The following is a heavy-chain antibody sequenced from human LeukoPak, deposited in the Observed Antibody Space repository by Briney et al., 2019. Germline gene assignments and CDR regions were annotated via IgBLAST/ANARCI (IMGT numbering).Heavy chain of an antibody. CDR1: GYTFTGYY. D-gene: IGHD3-10*01. V-gene: IGHV1-2*02. Sequence: ASVKVSCKGSGYTFTGYYVHWVRQAPGQGLEWMGWINPNNYDTKYAQKFQGGVTMTRDTSISTVYMELSSLRSDDTAVYYCARDRPSRSSGTFDYWGQGNLVTVSS. CDR2: INPNNYDT. J-gene: IGHJ4*02. CDR3: ARDRPSRSSGTFDY.